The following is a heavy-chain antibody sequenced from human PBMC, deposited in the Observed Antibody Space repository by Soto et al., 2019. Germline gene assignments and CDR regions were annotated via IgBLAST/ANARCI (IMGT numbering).Heavy chain of an antibody. CDR1: GFRFSGFG. V-gene: IGHV3-30*04. CDR3: ARDLGGYVHLWDKSNY. Sequence: QVQLVESGGGVVQPGASLTLSCAASGFRFSGFGMHWVRQAPGKGLEWVAVISFDASEKFYVDSVKGRFSISRDDSHSKFFLQMNSLRREDTGVYYCARDLGGYVHLWDKSNYWGQGTLVNVS. J-gene: IGHJ1*01. D-gene: IGHD5-12*01. CDR2: ISFDASEK.